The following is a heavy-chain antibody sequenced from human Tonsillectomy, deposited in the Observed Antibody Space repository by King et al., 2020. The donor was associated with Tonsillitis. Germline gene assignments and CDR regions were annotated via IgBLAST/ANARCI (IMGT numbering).Heavy chain of an antibody. Sequence: VQLVESGGGVVQPGRSLRLSCAASGFTFSSYGMHWVRQAPGKGLEWVSVISYDGSNKYYADSVKGRFTISRDNSKNTLYLQMNSLRAEDTAVYYCAKAHNQMATTIMGSWGQGTLVTVSS. CDR3: AKAHNQMATTIMGS. J-gene: IGHJ5*02. CDR1: GFTFSSYG. V-gene: IGHV3-30*18. D-gene: IGHD5-24*01. CDR2: ISYDGSNK.